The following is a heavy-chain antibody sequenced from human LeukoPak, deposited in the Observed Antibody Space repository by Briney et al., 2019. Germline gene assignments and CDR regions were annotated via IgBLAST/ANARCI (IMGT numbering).Heavy chain of an antibody. CDR2: IIPMFGAP. CDR1: GDSFSNYG. V-gene: IGHV1-69*13. J-gene: IGHJ6*02. D-gene: IGHD3-16*01. Sequence: GASVTVSCKASGDSFSNYGFSWVRQAPGQGLEWMGGIIPMFGAPNYAQRFKGRVTITAGAFTSTVYMELSSLTSDDTAVYYCAQDAGGTYRSYYALHVWGQGTTVTVS. CDR3: AQDAGGTYRSYYALHV.